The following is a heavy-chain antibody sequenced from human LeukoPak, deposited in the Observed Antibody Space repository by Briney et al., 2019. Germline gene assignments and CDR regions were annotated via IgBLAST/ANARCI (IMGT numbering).Heavy chain of an antibody. Sequence: PGGSLRPSSAASGFTFADYAMRWVCQAPGKGLEWVSLIRGDGVSTYYADSVKGRLTISRDKNKNSLYLQMNSLRTEDTAFYDCAEDIGGYSYAADYWGQGTLVTVSS. CDR3: AEDIGGYSYAADY. D-gene: IGHD5-18*01. V-gene: IGHV3-43*02. J-gene: IGHJ4*02. CDR2: IRGDGVST. CDR1: GFTFADYA.